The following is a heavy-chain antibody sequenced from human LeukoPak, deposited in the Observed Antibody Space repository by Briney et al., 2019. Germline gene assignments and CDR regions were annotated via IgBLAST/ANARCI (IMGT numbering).Heavy chain of an antibody. J-gene: IGHJ4*02. V-gene: IGHV5-10-1*01. CDR1: GYSFTSYW. CDR3: ARPSYYYGSGSYSDSYYFDY. Sequence: GESLKISCKGSGYSFTSYWISWVRQMPGKGLEWMGRIDPSDSYTNYSPSFQGHVTISADKSISTAYLQWSSLKASDTAMCYCARPSYYYGSGSYSDSYYFDYWGQGTLVTVSS. D-gene: IGHD3-10*01. CDR2: IDPSDSYT.